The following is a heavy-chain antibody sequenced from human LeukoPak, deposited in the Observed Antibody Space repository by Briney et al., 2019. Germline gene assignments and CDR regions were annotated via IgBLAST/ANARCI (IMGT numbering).Heavy chain of an antibody. CDR3: ARDQYDFWGSSTY. D-gene: IGHD3-3*01. CDR2: IIPIFGTA. CDR1: GGTFSSYA. V-gene: IGHV1-69*01. Sequence: ASVKVSCKASGGTFSSYAISWVRQAPGQGLEWMGGIIPIFGTANYAQKFQGRVTITADESTSTAYMELRNLRPDDTAVYYCARDQYDFWGSSTYWGQGTLVTVSS. J-gene: IGHJ4*02.